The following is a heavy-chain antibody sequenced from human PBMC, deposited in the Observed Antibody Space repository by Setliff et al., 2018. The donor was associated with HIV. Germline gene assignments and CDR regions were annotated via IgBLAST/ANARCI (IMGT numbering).Heavy chain of an antibody. CDR1: GGSASNSRYY. CDR3: ASRVYYYDSNNFLREEGFDP. J-gene: IGHJ5*02. V-gene: IGHV4-39*01. CDR2: IHYNEKT. D-gene: IGHD3-22*01. Sequence: SETLSLICTVSGGSASNSRYYWAWIRQPPGKGLEYIGSIHYNEKTYYNPSLKSRVTISIDTSKNQFSLNLTSVTAADTAVYYCASRVYYYDSNNFLREEGFDPWGQGTQVTVSS.